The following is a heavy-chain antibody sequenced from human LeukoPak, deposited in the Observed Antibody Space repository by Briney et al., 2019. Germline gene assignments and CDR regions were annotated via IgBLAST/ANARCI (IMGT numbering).Heavy chain of an antibody. D-gene: IGHD5-18*01. CDR2: IIPIFGTA. J-gene: IGHJ4*02. CDR1: GGTFSSYA. CDR3: ARDSGGERIQLWYFDY. Sequence: ASVKVSCKASGGTFSSYAISWVRQAPGQGLEWMGRIIPIFGTANYAQKFQGRVTINTDESTSTAYMELSSLRSEDTAVYYCARDSGGERIQLWYFDYWGQGTLVTVSS. V-gene: IGHV1-69*05.